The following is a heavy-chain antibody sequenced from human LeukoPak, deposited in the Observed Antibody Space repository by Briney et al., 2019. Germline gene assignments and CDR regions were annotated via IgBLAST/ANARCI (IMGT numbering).Heavy chain of an antibody. CDR3: ARVVGGVTMVRGVIWFYFDY. V-gene: IGHV1-69*13. CDR2: IIPIFGTA. D-gene: IGHD3-10*01. J-gene: IGHJ4*02. CDR1: GGTFSSYA. Sequence: SVKVSCKASGGTFSSYAISWVRQAPGQGLEWMGGIIPIFGTANYAQKFQGRVTITADESTSTAYMELSSLRSEDTAVYDCARVVGGVTMVRGVIWFYFDYWGQGTLVTVSS.